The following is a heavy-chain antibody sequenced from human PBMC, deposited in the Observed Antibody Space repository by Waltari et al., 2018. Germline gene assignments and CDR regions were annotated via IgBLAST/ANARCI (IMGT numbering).Heavy chain of an antibody. V-gene: IGHV1-3*01. CDR3: ARGARYYFDY. CDR1: GYTFTSYA. J-gene: IGHJ4*02. D-gene: IGHD1-26*01. CDR2: INAGNGNT. Sequence: QVQLVQSGAEVKKPGASVKVSCKASGYTFTSYAMHWVRQAPGQRLEWMGWINAGNGNTKYSQKFQGRVTMTRDTSASTAYMELSSLRSEDTAVYYCARGARYYFDYWGQGTLVTVSS.